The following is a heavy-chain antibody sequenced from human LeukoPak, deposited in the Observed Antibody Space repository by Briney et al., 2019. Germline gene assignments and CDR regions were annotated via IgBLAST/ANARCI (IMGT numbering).Heavy chain of an antibody. Sequence: ASVKVSCKVSGNTLSELSMHWVRQALGKGLEWMGGFDPEDGETIYAQKFRGRVTMTEDTSTDTAYMELSSLRSEDTAVYYCATWVRFRPILVDAFDMWGQGTIVTVSP. D-gene: IGHD2-21*01. CDR2: FDPEDGET. J-gene: IGHJ3*02. CDR1: GNTLSELS. CDR3: ATWVRFRPILVDAFDM. V-gene: IGHV1-24*01.